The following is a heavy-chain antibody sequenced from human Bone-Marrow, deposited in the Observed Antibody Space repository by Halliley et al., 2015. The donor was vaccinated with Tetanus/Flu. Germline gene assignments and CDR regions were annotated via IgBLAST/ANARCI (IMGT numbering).Heavy chain of an antibody. CDR2: IYHSGST. CDR1: GGAISNFY. D-gene: IGHD1-26*01. Sequence: TLSLTCTVSGGAISNFYWSWIRQPPGKGLEWIGCIYHSGSTNYNPSLKSRVTISVDASKNQFSLKLTSVTAADTAMYYCARDRDVKGATGNRARWYGMDGWGPGTTVTVSS. J-gene: IGHJ6*02. V-gene: IGHV4-59*01. CDR3: ARDRDVKGATGNRARWYGMDG.